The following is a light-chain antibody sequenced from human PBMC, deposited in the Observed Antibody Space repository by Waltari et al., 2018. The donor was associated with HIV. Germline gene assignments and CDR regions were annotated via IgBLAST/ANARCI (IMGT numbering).Light chain of an antibody. CDR1: RDIRNA. Sequence: AIRMTQSPSSLSASVGDRVTITCRASRDIRNALAWYQQQPGKAPKFLIYGTSTLHSAVPSRFSGGGSGTDYTRAISSLQPEDYGTYYCLPDYNYPPTFGPGTKVEV. CDR2: GTS. CDR3: LPDYNYPPT. J-gene: IGKJ1*01. V-gene: IGKV1-6*01.